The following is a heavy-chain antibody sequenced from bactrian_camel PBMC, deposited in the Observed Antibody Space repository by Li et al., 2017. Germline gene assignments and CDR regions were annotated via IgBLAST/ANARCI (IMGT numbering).Heavy chain of an antibody. Sequence: VQLVESGGGSVEAGGSLRLSCAASGYTVNITAMSWARQAPGKELEWVSGINSGGGSTYYLDSVKGRFTISKDNAKNTQYLQMNNLKLEDTAMYYCTAGVSGCLTRFNGWGQGTQVTVS. J-gene: IGHJ4*01. V-gene: IGHV3S40*01. CDR2: INSGGGST. D-gene: IGHD1*01. CDR1: GYTVNITA. CDR3: TAGVSGCLTRFNG.